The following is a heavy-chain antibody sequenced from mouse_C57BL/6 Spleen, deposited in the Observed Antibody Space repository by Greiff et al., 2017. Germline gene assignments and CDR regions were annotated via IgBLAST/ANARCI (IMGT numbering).Heavy chain of an antibody. CDR2: IRSKSNNYAT. CDR3: VKDYGSSGGYFDV. D-gene: IGHD1-1*01. V-gene: IGHV10-1*01. CDR1: GFSFNTYA. J-gene: IGHJ1*03. Sequence: EVMLVESGGGLVQPKGSLKLSCAASGFSFNTYAMNWVRQAPGKGLEWVARIRSKSNNYATYYADSVKDRFTISRDDSESMLYLQMNNLKTEDTAMYYCVKDYGSSGGYFDVWGTGTTVTVSS.